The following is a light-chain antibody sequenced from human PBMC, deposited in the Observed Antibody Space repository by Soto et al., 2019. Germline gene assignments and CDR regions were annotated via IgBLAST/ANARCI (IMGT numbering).Light chain of an antibody. CDR1: QSLRSTS. CDR2: GAS. V-gene: IGKV3-20*01. CDR3: QQYGTPRSVT. J-gene: IGKJ5*01. Sequence: EIVLTESPGTLSLSPGERATLSCRASQSLRSTSLAWYQQKPGQAPRLLMYGASNRATGIPDKFSGSGFGTDFTLNISKVEPEDFAVYYCQQYGTPRSVTFGQGTRLEIK.